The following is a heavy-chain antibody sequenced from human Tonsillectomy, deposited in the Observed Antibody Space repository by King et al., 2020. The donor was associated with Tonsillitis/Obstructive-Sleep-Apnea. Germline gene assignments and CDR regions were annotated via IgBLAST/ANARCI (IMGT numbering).Heavy chain of an antibody. Sequence: QLVQSGAEVNKPGASVKVSCKTSGYTFTNYGISWVRQAPGQGLEWVGWIIAYNGNTNYVQKLQGRGTMTTDTSTSTAYMERRRLCADDTAVYYCAKLVVPAAKNYYYYYMDVWGKGTTVTVSS. V-gene: IGHV1-18*01. CDR2: IIAYNGNT. J-gene: IGHJ6*03. CDR3: AKLVVPAAKNYYYYYMDV. CDR1: GYTFTNYG. D-gene: IGHD2-2*01.